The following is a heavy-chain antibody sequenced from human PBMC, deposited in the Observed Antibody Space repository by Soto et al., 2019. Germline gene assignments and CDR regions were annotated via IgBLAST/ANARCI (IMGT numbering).Heavy chain of an antibody. J-gene: IGHJ5*02. CDR1: GFTFRSYA. CDR2: ISGSGGST. V-gene: IGHV3-23*01. CDR3: AKGVVPADVSWGYP. Sequence: GVSLRLSCAASGFTFRSYAMSWVRQAPGKGLEWVSAISGSGGSTYYADAVKGRFTISRDNSKNTLYLQMNSLRAEDTAVYYCAKGVVPADVSWGYPWGQGPRVTVSS. D-gene: IGHD2-2*01.